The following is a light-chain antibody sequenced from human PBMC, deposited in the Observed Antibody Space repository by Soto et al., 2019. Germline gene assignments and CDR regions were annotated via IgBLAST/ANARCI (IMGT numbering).Light chain of an antibody. J-gene: IGKJ4*01. CDR3: QQYTNWPLS. Sequence: EIVMTQSPATLSVSPGERATLSCRATQSVINNLAWYQQKPGQAPRLLIYGASTRATGIPARFSGSGSGTEFTLTIGSLQSEDFAVYYCQQYTNWPLSFGGGTKLEIK. CDR2: GAS. V-gene: IGKV3-15*01. CDR1: QSVINN.